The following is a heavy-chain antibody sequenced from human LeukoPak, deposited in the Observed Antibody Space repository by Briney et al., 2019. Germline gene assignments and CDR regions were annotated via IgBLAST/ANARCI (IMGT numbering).Heavy chain of an antibody. D-gene: IGHD5-12*01. CDR3: ARVATTPYYYMDV. CDR2: IYHSGST. J-gene: IGHJ6*03. V-gene: IGHV4-38-2*02. CDR1: GYSISSGYY. Sequence: SETLSLTCTVSGYSISSGYYWGWIRQPPGKGLEWIGSIYHSGSTYYNPSLKSRVTISVDTSKNQFSLKLNSVTAADTAVYYCARVATTPYYYMDVWGKGITVTVSS.